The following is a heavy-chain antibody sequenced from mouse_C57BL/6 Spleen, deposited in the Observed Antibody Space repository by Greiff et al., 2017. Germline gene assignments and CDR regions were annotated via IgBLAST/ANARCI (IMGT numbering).Heavy chain of an antibody. V-gene: IGHV1-59*01. D-gene: IGHD2-2*01. CDR2: IDPSDSYT. CDR3: ARSREYGYDAYYAMDY. Sequence: QVQLQQPGAELVRPGTSVKLSCKASGYTFTSYWMHWVKQRPGQGLEWIGVIDPSDSYTNYNQKFKGKATLTVDTSSSTAYMQLSSLTSEDSAVYYCARSREYGYDAYYAMDYWGQGTSVTVSS. CDR1: GYTFTSYW. J-gene: IGHJ4*01.